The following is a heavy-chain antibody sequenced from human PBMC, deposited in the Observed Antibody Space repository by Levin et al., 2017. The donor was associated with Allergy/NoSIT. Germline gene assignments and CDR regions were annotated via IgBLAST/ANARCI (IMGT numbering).Heavy chain of an antibody. CDR2: ISPYNGDT. V-gene: IGHV1-18*01. J-gene: IGHJ3*01. Sequence: ASVKVSCKASGYSFSTYGISWVRQAPGQGLEWMGWISPYNGDTNYAQNLQGRVTMTTDTSTGTVYMELRSLRSDDTAVYYCSRDLAHCGGDCFYDTFDFWGQGTMVTVSS. D-gene: IGHD2-21*02. CDR1: GYSFSTYG. CDR3: SRDLAHCGGDCFYDTFDF.